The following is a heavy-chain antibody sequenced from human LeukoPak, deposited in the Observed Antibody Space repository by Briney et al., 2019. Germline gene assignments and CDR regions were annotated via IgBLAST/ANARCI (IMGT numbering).Heavy chain of an antibody. CDR3: ARRRIAAAGTTSVGDY. CDR1: GGSISSYY. Sequence: KPSETLSLTCTVSGGSISSYYWSWIRQPAGKGLEWIGRIYTSGSTNYNPSLKSRVTMSVDTSKNQFSLKLSSVTAADTAVYYCARRRIAAAGTTSVGDYWGQGTLVTVSS. J-gene: IGHJ4*02. CDR2: IYTSGST. V-gene: IGHV4-4*07. D-gene: IGHD6-13*01.